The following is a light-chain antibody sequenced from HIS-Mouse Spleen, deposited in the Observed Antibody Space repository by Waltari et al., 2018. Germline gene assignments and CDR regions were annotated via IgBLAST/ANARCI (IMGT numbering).Light chain of an antibody. Sequence: DVVMTQSPLSLPVTLGQPASISCRSSQSLVHSDGNTYLNWFQQRPGQSPRRLIYKVSNRDSGVPVRFSGSGSGTDFTLKISRVEAEDVGVYYCMQGTHWPMYTFGQGTKLEIK. J-gene: IGKJ2*01. V-gene: IGKV2-30*02. CDR3: MQGTHWPMYT. CDR2: KVS. CDR1: QSLVHSDGNTY.